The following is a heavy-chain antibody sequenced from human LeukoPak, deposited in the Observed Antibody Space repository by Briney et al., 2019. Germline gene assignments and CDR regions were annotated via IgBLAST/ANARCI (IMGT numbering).Heavy chain of an antibody. D-gene: IGHD6-13*01. CDR2: ISGSGGST. CDR1: GFTFSSYA. V-gene: IGHV3-23*01. J-gene: IGHJ5*02. CDR3: AKARVAAGNPNWFDP. Sequence: GGSLRLSCAASGFTFSSYAMSWVRQAPGKGLEWVSAISGSGGSTYYADSVKGRFTISRDNSKNTLYLQMNSLRAEDTAVYYCAKARVAAGNPNWFDPWGQGTLVTVSS.